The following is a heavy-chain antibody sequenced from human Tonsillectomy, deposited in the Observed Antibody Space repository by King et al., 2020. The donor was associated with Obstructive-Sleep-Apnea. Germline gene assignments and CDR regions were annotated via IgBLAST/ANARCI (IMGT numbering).Heavy chain of an antibody. D-gene: IGHD3-3*01. CDR3: ARDGLYYDFWSGQFDY. Sequence: QLQESGPGLVKPSETLSLTCTVSGGSISSSSFYWGWVRQPPGKGLEWIGSIYYSGSTYYNPSLKGRVTISVDTSKNQFSLKLSSVTAADTAVYYCARDGLYYDFWSGQFDYWGQGTLVTVSS. V-gene: IGHV4-39*07. CDR2: IYYSGST. J-gene: IGHJ4*02. CDR1: GGSISSSSFY.